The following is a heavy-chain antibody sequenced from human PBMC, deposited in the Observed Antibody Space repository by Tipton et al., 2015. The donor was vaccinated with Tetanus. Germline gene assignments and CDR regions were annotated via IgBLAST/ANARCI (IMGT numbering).Heavy chain of an antibody. CDR1: GFTFRSYG. J-gene: IGHJ6*02. V-gene: IGHV3-33*01. D-gene: IGHD2/OR15-2a*01. Sequence: SLRLSCAASGFTFRSYGMHWVRQAPGTGLEWVAVIWNDGTTKYYGDSVKGRFSISRDNSKNTLYLQMNSLRVEDTALYCCARDDDPIGNGLDVWGQGTTVTVSS. CDR3: ARDDDPIGNGLDV. CDR2: IWNDGTTK.